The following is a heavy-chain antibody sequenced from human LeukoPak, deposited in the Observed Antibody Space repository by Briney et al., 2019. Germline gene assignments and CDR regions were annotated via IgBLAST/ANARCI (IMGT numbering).Heavy chain of an antibody. V-gene: IGHV3-7*01. D-gene: IGHD1-20*01. CDR1: GFTFSSYW. CDR3: ASGYNSNANWFDP. J-gene: IGHJ5*02. Sequence: GGSLRLSCIASGFTFSSYWMAWVRQAPGKGLEWVANIKQDGSAKYYVDSVRGRFTIPRDNAKNSLYLQMNSLRDEDTAVYYCASGYNSNANWFDPWGQGTLVTVSS. CDR2: IKQDGSAK.